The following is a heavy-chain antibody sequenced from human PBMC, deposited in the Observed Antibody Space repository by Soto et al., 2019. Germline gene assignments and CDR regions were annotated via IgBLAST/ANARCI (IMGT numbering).Heavy chain of an antibody. CDR2: IPSPNTI. J-gene: IGHJ4*02. CDR1: GFTFSSYH. CDR3: AGGGYGDYYCDD. V-gene: IGHV3-48*01. Sequence: EVQLVESGGGLVQPGGSLRLSCAAAGFTFSSYHINWVRQAPGKGLEWISYIPSPNTIYYADSVKGQFPISSDNAKISRSPQGNCPRAEDTAVYYCAGGGYGDYYCDDWVQGALVTVSA. D-gene: IGHD4-17*01.